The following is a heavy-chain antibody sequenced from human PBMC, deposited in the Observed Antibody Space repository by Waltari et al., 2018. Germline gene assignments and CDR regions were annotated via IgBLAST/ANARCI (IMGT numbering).Heavy chain of an antibody. CDR1: GLNININY. CDR3: ARDHHVLRFSYGLDV. CDR2: IYSGGNT. J-gene: IGHJ6*02. D-gene: IGHD3-3*01. V-gene: IGHV3-66*01. Sequence: EEQLVESGGGLVQPGGSLGLSCAVSGLNININYMSWVRQAPGKGLEWVSVIYSGGNTYYADSVKGRFIISRDTSKNTLYLQMNSLRAEDTAIYYCARDHHVLRFSYGLDVWGQGTTVTVSS.